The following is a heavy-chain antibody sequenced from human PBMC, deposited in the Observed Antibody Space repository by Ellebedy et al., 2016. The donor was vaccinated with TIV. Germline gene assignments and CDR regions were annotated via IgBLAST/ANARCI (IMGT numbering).Heavy chain of an antibody. J-gene: IGHJ4*02. D-gene: IGHD6-19*01. CDR2: INPNSGDT. CDR3: ASHSSGWY. V-gene: IGHV1-2*02. CDR1: GYTFTSYG. Sequence: AASVKVSCKASGYTFTSYGISWVRQAPGQGLEWMGWINPNSGDTNYAQNFQGRVTMTRDTSISTAYMELSSLRSDDTAVYYCASHSSGWYWGQGTMVTVSS.